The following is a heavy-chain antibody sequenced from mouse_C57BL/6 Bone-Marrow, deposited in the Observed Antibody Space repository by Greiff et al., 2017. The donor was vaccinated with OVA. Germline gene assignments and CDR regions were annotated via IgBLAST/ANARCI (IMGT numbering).Heavy chain of an antibody. CDR1: GYTFTSYG. CDR3: ARSGPYYYDMDY. J-gene: IGHJ4*01. CDR2: IYPRSGNT. D-gene: IGHD3-1*01. V-gene: IGHV1-81*01. Sequence: QVQLKQSGAELARPGASVKLSCKASGYTFTSYGISWVKQRTGQGLEWIGEIYPRSGNTYYNEKFKGKATLTADKSSSTAYMELRSLTSEDSAVYFCARSGPYYYDMDYWGKGTSVTVSS.